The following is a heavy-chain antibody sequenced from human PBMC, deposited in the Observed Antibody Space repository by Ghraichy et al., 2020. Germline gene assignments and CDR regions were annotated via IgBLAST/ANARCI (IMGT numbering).Heavy chain of an antibody. CDR1: GYTFTDYY. V-gene: IGHV1-2*06. Sequence: ASVKVSCRASGYTFTDYYTHWVRQAPGQGLEWMGRINPNSGGPDYAQKFQGRVTMTRDTSISTVYMELTRLRSDDTAIYYCARESLHQGPIGLPPGTLLQEHLWG. CDR2: INPNSGGP. CDR3: ARESLHQGPIGLPPGTLLQEHL. J-gene: IGHJ6*01.